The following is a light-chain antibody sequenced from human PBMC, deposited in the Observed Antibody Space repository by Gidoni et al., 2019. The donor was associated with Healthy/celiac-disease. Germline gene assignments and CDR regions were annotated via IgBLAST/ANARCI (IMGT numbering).Light chain of an antibody. CDR1: QSVLYSSNNKNY. CDR3: QQYYSTPWT. J-gene: IGKJ1*01. Sequence: DIVMTQSPDSLAVSLGERATTNCKSSQSVLYSSNNKNYLAWYQQKPGQPPKLLIYWASTRESGVPDRFSGSGSGKDFTLTISSLQAEDVAVYYCQQYYSTPWTCGQGTKVEIK. CDR2: WAS. V-gene: IGKV4-1*01.